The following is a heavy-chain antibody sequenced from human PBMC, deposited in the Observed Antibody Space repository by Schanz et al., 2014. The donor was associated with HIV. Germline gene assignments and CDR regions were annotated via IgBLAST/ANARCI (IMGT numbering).Heavy chain of an antibody. CDR2: MSHDGFSK. CDR1: GFTFRNFG. J-gene: IGHJ4*02. CDR3: AKCAGGTCSIDY. V-gene: IGHV3-30-3*02. Sequence: QEQLVESGGGVVQPGKSLRLSCAASGFTFRNFGMHWVRQAPGKGLEWVAGMSHDGFSKYFADSVKGRFTISRDNSRNTLYLQMDSLRAEDTAVYYCAKCAGGTCSIDYWGQGTLVSVSA. D-gene: IGHD2-15*01.